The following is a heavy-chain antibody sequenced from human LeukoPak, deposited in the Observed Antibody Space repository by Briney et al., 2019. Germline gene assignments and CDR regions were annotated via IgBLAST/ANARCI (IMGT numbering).Heavy chain of an antibody. CDR1: GFTFSSYG. Sequence: GGSLRLSCAASGFTFSSYGMHWVRQAPGKGLEWVAVIWYDGSNKYYADSVKGRFTISRDNSKNTLYLQMNSLRAEDTAVYYCARVAEQWLMSIDYWGQGTLVTVPS. D-gene: IGHD6-19*01. V-gene: IGHV3-33*01. CDR3: ARVAEQWLMSIDY. J-gene: IGHJ4*02. CDR2: IWYDGSNK.